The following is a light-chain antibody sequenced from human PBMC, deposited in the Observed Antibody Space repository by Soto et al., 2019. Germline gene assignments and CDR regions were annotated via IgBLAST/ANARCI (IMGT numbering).Light chain of an antibody. Sequence: QSALTQPASVSGSPGQSFAISCTGTSSDVGAYNTVSWYQQYPGKAPKLMIHDVTNRPSGVSDRFSGSKSGNTASLTISGLQAEDEADYYCSSYTSTNSYVFGSGTKVTVL. J-gene: IGLJ1*01. CDR3: SSYTSTNSYV. CDR2: DVT. CDR1: SSDVGAYNT. V-gene: IGLV2-14*01.